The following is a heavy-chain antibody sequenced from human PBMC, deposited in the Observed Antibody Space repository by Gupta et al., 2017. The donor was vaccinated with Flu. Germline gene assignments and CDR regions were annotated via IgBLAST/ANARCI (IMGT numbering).Heavy chain of an antibody. CDR2: IGWRGDNT. J-gene: IGHJ5*02. V-gene: IGHV3-43D*04. CDR1: GFTFYDHA. Sequence: EVQLVESGGVVVQPGGSLRLSCAASGFTFYDHAMHWVRQAPGKGLEWVCLIGWRGDNTFYSDSVKGRFTISRDNSKNSLYLQMNSLNPEDTALYYCAQGIWYDYDSSGYYGLGIQSWGQGTLVTVSS. CDR3: AQGIWYDYDSSGYYGLGIQS. D-gene: IGHD3-22*01.